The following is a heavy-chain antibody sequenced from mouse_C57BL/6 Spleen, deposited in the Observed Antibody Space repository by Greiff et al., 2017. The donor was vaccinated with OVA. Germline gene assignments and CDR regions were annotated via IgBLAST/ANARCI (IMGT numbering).Heavy chain of an antibody. D-gene: IGHD2-4*01. V-gene: IGHV1-22*01. CDR2: INPNNGGT. Sequence: VRLQQSGPELVKPGASVKMSCKASGYTFTDYNMHWVKQSHGKSLEWIGYINPNNGGTSYNQKFKGKATLTVNKSSSTAYMELRSLTSEDSAVYYCARDYDYDRFAYWGQGTLVTVSA. CDR1: GYTFTDYN. CDR3: ARDYDYDRFAY. J-gene: IGHJ3*01.